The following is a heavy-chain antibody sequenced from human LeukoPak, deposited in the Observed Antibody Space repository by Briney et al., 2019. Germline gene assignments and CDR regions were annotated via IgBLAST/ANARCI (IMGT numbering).Heavy chain of an antibody. J-gene: IGHJ6*02. Sequence: SETLSLTCAVYGGSFSGYYWGWIRQPPGKGLEWIGEINHSGSTNYNPSLKSRVTISVDTSKNQFSLKLSSVTAADTAVYYCARGLPTADIVLQKASTPNTYGMGVWGQGTTVTVSS. D-gene: IGHD2-15*01. V-gene: IGHV4-34*01. CDR3: ARGLPTADIVLQKASTPNTYGMGV. CDR2: INHSGST. CDR1: GGSFSGYY.